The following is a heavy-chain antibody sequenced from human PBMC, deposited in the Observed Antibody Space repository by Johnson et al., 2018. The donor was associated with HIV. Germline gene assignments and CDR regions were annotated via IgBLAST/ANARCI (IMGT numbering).Heavy chain of an antibody. CDR2: IRYAGSNK. D-gene: IGHD3-22*01. Sequence: QVQLVESGGGVVQPGRSLRLSCTASGFTFSSYGMHWVRQAPGKGLEWVAFIRYAGSNKYYADSVTGRFTISRDNSKNTLYLQMNSLRAEDTAVYYCARERNMIVVDDDAFDIWGQGTMVTVSS. CDR1: GFTFSSYG. J-gene: IGHJ3*02. V-gene: IGHV3-30*02. CDR3: ARERNMIVVDDDAFDI.